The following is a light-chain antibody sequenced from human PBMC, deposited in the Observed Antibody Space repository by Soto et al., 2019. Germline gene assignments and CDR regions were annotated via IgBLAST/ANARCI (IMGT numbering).Light chain of an antibody. V-gene: IGLV2-23*01. CDR2: EGS. Sequence: QSALTQPASVSGSPGQSITISCTGTSSDVGSHNLVSWYQQHPDRAPKLMIYEGSKRPSGVSNRLSGSKSGNTASLTISGLQAEDEAAYFCCSYAGSSTYIFGSGTKLTVL. CDR1: SSDVGSHNL. CDR3: CSYAGSSTYI. J-gene: IGLJ1*01.